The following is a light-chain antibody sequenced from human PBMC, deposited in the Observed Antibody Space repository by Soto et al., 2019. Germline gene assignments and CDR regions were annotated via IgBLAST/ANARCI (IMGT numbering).Light chain of an antibody. V-gene: IGLV2-8*01. CDR2: EVY. CDR3: SSYAGTGKLHLV. Sequence: QPVLAQPPSASGSPGQSVTISCTGTSSDVGAYNSVSWYQQHPGKAPRLLIYEVYRRPSGVPDRFSGSKSGNTASLTVSGLLAEDEAHYYCSSYAGTGKLHLVFGGVTKLTVL. CDR1: SSDVGAYNS. J-gene: IGLJ2*01.